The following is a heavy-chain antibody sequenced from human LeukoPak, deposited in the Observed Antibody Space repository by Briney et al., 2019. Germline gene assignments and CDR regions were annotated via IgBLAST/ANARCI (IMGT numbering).Heavy chain of an antibody. V-gene: IGHV3-30*02. J-gene: IGHJ5*02. CDR1: GFTFSSYG. CDR3: ARYRYSGSYPNWFDP. Sequence: KTGGSLRLSCAASGFTFSSYGMHWVRQAPGKGLEWVAFIRYDGSNKYYADSVKGRFTISRDNSKNTLYLQMNSLRAEDTAVYYCARYRYSGSYPNWFDPWGQGTLVTVSS. D-gene: IGHD1-26*01. CDR2: IRYDGSNK.